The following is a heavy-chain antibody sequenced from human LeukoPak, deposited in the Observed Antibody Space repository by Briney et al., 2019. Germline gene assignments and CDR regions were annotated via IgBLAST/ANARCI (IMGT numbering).Heavy chain of an antibody. V-gene: IGHV3-20*04. D-gene: IGHD3-22*01. J-gene: IGHJ4*02. CDR1: GFTFDDYG. CDR3: ARALEGDYYDSSGYYYVSYFDY. CDR2: INWNGGST. Sequence: AGGSLRLSCAASGFTFDDYGMSWVRQAPGKGLEWVSGINWNGGSTGYADSVKGRFTISRGNAKNSLYLQMNSLRAEDTALYYCARALEGDYYDSSGYYYVSYFDYWGQGTLVTVSS.